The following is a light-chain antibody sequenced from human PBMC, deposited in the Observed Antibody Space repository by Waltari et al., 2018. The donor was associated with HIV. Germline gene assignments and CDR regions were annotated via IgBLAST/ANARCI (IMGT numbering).Light chain of an antibody. CDR2: DAS. V-gene: IGKV3-11*01. CDR1: QSVSSS. Sequence: EIVLTQSPATLSLSPGESATLSCRASQSVSSSLAWYQQKPGQAPRLLIFDASNRATGIPARFSGSGSGTDFTLTISSLEPEDFAVYYCQQRSNWPITLGQGTRLEIK. CDR3: QQRSNWPIT. J-gene: IGKJ5*01.